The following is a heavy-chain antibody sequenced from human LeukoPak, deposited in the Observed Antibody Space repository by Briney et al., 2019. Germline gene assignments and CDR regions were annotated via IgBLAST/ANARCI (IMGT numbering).Heavy chain of an antibody. J-gene: IGHJ3*02. CDR3: ARDRYYYDSSSYYSAFET. CDR2: VFTSGIISGNT. V-gene: IGHV4-4*07. CDR1: GGSTSSYY. Sequence: PSETLSLTCTVSGGSTSSYYWSWIRQPPGKELEWIGRVFTSGIISGNTNYNPSLKSRVTMSVDTSKNQFSLKLTSVTAADTAVYYCARDRYYYDSSSYYSAFETWGQGTMVTVSS. D-gene: IGHD3-22*01.